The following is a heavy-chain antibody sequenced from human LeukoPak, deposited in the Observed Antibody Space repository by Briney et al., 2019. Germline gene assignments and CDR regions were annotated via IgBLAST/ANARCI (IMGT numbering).Heavy chain of an antibody. V-gene: IGHV3-74*01. Sequence: PGGSLRLSCAASGFTFSSYWMHWVRQAPGKGLVWVSRINTDGSSTSYADSVKGRFTISRDNAKNTLYLQMNSLRAEDTAVYYCARDILYCSTTSCYGMDVWGKGTTVTVSS. CDR2: INTDGSST. D-gene: IGHD2-2*01. CDR1: GFTFSSYW. J-gene: IGHJ6*04. CDR3: ARDILYCSTTSCYGMDV.